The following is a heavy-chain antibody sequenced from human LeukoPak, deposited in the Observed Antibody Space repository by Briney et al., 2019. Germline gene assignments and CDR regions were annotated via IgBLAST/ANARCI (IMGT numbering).Heavy chain of an antibody. CDR2: ISSSGPYI. V-gene: IGHV3-21*01. CDR3: ARDLSPGLQLDRYFDY. Sequence: PGGSLRLSCAASGFTFSDYTMNWVRQAPGKGLEWVSTISSSGPYIYYPDSVKGRFTISRDNAKNSLYLQMNSLRVEDTAVYYCARDLSPGLQLDRYFDYWGQGTLVTVSS. J-gene: IGHJ4*02. D-gene: IGHD2-21*01. CDR1: GFTFSDYT.